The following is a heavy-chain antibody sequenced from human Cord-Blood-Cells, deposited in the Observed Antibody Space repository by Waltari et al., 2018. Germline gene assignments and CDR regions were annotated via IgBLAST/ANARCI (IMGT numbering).Heavy chain of an antibody. CDR2: INPNSGGT. D-gene: IGHD3-3*01. CDR3: ARASVGDFWSGYSEYFQH. J-gene: IGHJ1*01. V-gene: IGHV1-2*02. Sequence: QVQLVQSGAAVKKPGASVKVSCKASGYTFTGYYMHWVRQAPGQGLERMGWINPNSGGTNYAQKFQGRVTMTRDTSISTAYMELSRLRSDDTAVYYCARASVGDFWSGYSEYFQHWGQGTLVTVSS. CDR1: GYTFTGYY.